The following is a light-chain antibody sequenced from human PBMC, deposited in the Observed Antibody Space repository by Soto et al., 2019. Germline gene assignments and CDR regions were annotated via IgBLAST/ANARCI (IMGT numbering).Light chain of an antibody. J-gene: IGKJ2*01. CDR1: QSVSSRY. V-gene: IGKV3-20*01. CDR3: QQYGSSPPFT. CDR2: GAS. Sequence: EIVLTQSPGTLSLSPGERATLSCRASQSVSSRYLAWYQQKPGQAPRLLMYGASNRATGIPDRFSGSGSGTDFTLTISRLEPEDFAVYFCQQYGSSPPFTFGQGTKVDNK.